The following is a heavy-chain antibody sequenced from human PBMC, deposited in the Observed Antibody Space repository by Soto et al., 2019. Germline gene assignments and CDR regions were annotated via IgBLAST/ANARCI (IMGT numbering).Heavy chain of an antibody. Sequence: GGSLRLSCAASGFTVSSNYMSWVRQAPGKGLEWVSVIYSGGSTYYADSVKGRFTISRDNSKNTLYLQMNSLRAEDTAVYYCARARTGSRRWTRCYYYYGMDVWGQGTTVTVSS. CDR1: GFTVSSNY. D-gene: IGHD6-13*01. V-gene: IGHV3-53*01. CDR2: IYSGGST. CDR3: ARARTGSRRWTRCYYYYGMDV. J-gene: IGHJ6*02.